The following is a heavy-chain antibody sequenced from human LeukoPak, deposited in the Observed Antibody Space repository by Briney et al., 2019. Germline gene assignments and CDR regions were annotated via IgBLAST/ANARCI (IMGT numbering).Heavy chain of an antibody. D-gene: IGHD3-3*01. CDR2: ISYDANIGSNK. Sequence: PGGSLRLSCAASGFTFDDYGMSWVRQAPGKGLEWVALISYDANIGSNKYYADSVKGRFTISRDNSKNTLYLQMNSLRAEDTAVYYCARDGGYDFWSGYYQDYWGQGTLVTVSS. CDR3: ARDGGYDFWSGYYQDY. V-gene: IGHV3-30*03. J-gene: IGHJ4*02. CDR1: GFTFDDYG.